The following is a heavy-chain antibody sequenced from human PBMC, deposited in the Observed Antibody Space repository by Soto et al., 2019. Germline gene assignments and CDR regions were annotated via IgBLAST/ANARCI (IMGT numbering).Heavy chain of an antibody. CDR1: GGSFTSYS. CDR3: ATALGMRGFLAAYDMHV. D-gene: IGHD2-8*01. V-gene: IGHV1-69*01. CDR2: ITPIFGTT. J-gene: IGHJ6*01. Sequence: QVQLVQSGAEVKKPGSSVKVSCQASGGSFTSYSINWVRQAPGQGLEWMGGITPIFGTTDYAQKFQDRVTITADEATNRASLEPHTRTSEDTGVYSCATALGMRGFLAAYDMHVSGQGARVIVSS.